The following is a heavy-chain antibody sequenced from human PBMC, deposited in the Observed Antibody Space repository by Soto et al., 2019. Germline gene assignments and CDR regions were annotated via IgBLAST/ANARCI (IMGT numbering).Heavy chain of an antibody. D-gene: IGHD2-2*01. V-gene: IGHV3-23*01. CDR1: GFTFKSFA. CDR3: ARPQYLPDDVFDV. J-gene: IGHJ3*01. CDR2: IRANGFER. Sequence: EVHLLESGGSLSQPGGSLRLTCAASGFTFKSFAMAWVRQAPGKGLEWISAIRANGFERHYADSVKGRFTISRDNSQSTLSLQMDSLRAEDTAVYYCARPQYLPDDVFDVWGRGTVVTVSS.